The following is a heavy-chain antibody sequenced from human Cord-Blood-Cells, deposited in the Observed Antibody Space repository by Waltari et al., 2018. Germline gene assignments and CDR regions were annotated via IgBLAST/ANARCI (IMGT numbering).Heavy chain of an antibody. CDR3: ARDCSSTSCYDY. CDR2: IKQDGIEK. J-gene: IGHJ4*02. D-gene: IGHD2-2*01. V-gene: IGHV3-7*01. CDR1: GFTFSSYW. Sequence: EVQLVESGGGLVQPGGSLRLSCAASGFTFSSYWMSWVHQAPGKGLEWGANIKQDGIEKYYVDSVKGRFTISRDNAKNSLYLQMNSLRAEDTAVYYCARDCSSTSCYDYWGQGTLVTVSS.